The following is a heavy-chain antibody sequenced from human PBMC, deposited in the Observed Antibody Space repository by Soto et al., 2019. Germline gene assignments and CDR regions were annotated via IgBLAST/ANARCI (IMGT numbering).Heavy chain of an antibody. V-gene: IGHV1-18*04. J-gene: IGHJ4*02. D-gene: IGHD7-27*01. Sequence: ASVKVSCKASGYTFTSYGISWVRQAPGQGLGWMGWISAKKGNTKYAQKFQGRVTMTTDTSTSTAYMELRSLRSDDTAVYYCARDPKTSGGQHWAFNYFDSWGQGTLVTVSS. CDR2: ISAKKGNT. CDR3: ARDPKTSGGQHWAFNYFDS. CDR1: GYTFTSYG.